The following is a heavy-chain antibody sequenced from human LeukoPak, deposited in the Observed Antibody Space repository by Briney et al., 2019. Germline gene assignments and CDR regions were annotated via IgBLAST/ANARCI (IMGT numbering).Heavy chain of an antibody. V-gene: IGHV3-7*01. J-gene: IGHJ4*02. CDR3: ARDSFETDIDY. CDR2: IKEDGSEK. Sequence: GGSLRLSCAASGFLFSRYWMSWVRQAPGKGLEWVANIKEDGSEKYYVESMKGRFTISRDNVKNSLYLQINSLRAEDTAVYYCARDSFETDIDYWGQGTLVTVSS. CDR1: GFLFSRYW. D-gene: IGHD1-14*01.